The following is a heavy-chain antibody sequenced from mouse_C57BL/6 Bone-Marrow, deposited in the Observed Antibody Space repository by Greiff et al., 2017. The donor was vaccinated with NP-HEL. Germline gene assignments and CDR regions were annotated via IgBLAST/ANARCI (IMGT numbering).Heavy chain of an antibody. CDR2: IDPEDGET. D-gene: IGHD1-1*01. Sequence: EVQLVESGAELVKPGASVKLSCTASGFNIKDYYMHWVKQRTEQGLEWIGRIDPEDGETKYAPKFKGKATITADTSSNTAYLQLSSLTSEDTAVYCCARLGYYCGRGSLRVPVVSDWCKVLTKQEYYFDYWGQGTTLTVSS. J-gene: IGHJ2*01. CDR1: GFNIKDYY. CDR3: ARLGYYCGRGSLRVPVVSDWCKVLTKQEYYFDY. V-gene: IGHV14-2*01.